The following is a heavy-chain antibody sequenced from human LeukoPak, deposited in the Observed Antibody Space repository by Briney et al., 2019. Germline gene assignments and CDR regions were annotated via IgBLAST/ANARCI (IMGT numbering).Heavy chain of an antibody. CDR2: IYSGGST. CDR3: ARYNSGSEARGLRAFDI. J-gene: IGHJ3*02. CDR1: GVTVSSNC. Sequence: GGSLRLSCAASGVTVSSNCMSWVQQAPGKGLEWVSVIYSGGSTYYADSVKGRFTISRHNSKNTLYLQMNSLGAEDTAVYYCARYNSGSEARGLRAFDIWGQGTIVTVSS. D-gene: IGHD6-19*01. V-gene: IGHV3-53*04.